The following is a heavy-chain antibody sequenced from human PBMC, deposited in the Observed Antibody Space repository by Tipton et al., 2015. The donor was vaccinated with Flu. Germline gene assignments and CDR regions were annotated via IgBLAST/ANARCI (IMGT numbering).Heavy chain of an antibody. Sequence: TLSLTCAVSGGSISSGGYSWSWIRQPPGKGLEWIGYIYHSGNTYYNPSLKSRVTMSVDRSKNQFSLKLTSVTAADTAVYYCAREGGYMAPFQHWGPGTLVTVSS. J-gene: IGHJ1*01. CDR1: GGSISSGGYS. V-gene: IGHV4-30-2*01. CDR3: AREGGYMAPFQH. CDR2: IYHSGNT. D-gene: IGHD3-10*01.